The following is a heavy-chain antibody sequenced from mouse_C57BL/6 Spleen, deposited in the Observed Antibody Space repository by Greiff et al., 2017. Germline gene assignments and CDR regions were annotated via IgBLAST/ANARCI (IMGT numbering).Heavy chain of an antibody. V-gene: IGHV1-82*01. Sequence: QVQLQQSGPELVKPGASVKISCKASGYAFSSSWMNWVKQRPGKGLEWIGRIYPGDGDTNYNGKFKGKATLTADESSSTAYMQLSSLTSEDSAVYFCASYYGSSEAPFDYWGQGTTLTVSS. D-gene: IGHD1-1*01. CDR3: ASYYGSSEAPFDY. CDR1: GYAFSSSW. CDR2: IYPGDGDT. J-gene: IGHJ2*01.